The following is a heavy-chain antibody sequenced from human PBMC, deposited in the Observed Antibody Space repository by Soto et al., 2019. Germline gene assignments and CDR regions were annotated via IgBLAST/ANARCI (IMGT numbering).Heavy chain of an antibody. CDR1: GGTFSSYV. J-gene: IGHJ6*02. CDR3: SRDLKNYDCWSGYFNHYSGMDV. Sequence: QVQLVQSGAEVQKPGSSVKVSCKASGGTFSSYVISWVRQAPGQGLEWMRGIIPIFGTANYAQKFQGRVTSTADKTTSTAYMELSSLRSEDTDVYYCSRDLKNYDCWSGYFNHYSGMDVWAKGPRSPSP. V-gene: IGHV1-69*06. D-gene: IGHD3-3*01. CDR2: IIPIFGTA.